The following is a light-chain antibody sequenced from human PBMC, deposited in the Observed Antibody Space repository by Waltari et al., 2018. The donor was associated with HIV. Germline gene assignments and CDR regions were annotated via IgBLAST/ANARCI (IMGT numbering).Light chain of an antibody. CDR2: GNS. Sequence: QSVLTQPPSVSGAPGQRVTLSCTGSSSNIGAGYDVHWYQQLPGTAPKLLIYGNSNRPSAVPDRFSGSKSGTSASLAITGLQAEDEADYYCQSYDSSLSGPRVFGTGTKVTVL. CDR3: QSYDSSLSGPRV. V-gene: IGLV1-40*01. CDR1: SSNIGAGYD. J-gene: IGLJ1*01.